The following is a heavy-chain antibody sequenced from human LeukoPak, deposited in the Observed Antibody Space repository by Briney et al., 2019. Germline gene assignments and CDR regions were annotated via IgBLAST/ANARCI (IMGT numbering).Heavy chain of an antibody. CDR1: GFTFSSYG. CDR2: IWYDGSNK. V-gene: IGHV3-33*01. D-gene: IGHD3-22*01. J-gene: IGHJ4*02. CDR3: ARDFYYYDSSGPDY. Sequence: GGSLRLSCAASGFTFSSYGMHWVRQAPGKGLEWVAVIWYDGSNKYYADSVKGRFTISRDNSKNMLYLQMNSLRAEDTAVYYCARDFYYYDSSGPDYWGQGTLVTVPS.